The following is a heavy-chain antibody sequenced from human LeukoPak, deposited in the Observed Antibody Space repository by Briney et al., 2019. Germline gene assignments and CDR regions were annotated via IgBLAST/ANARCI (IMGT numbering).Heavy chain of an antibody. J-gene: IGHJ5*02. CDR1: GGTFSSYA. D-gene: IGHD1-1*01. Sequence: SVTVSCKASGGTFSSYAISWVRQAPGQGLEWMGGIIPIFGTANYAQKFQGRVTITTDESTSTAYMELSSLRSEDTAVYYCARDSSVVYNWNDGGWFDPWGQGTLVTVSS. CDR3: ARDSSVVYNWNDGGWFDP. CDR2: IIPIFGTA. V-gene: IGHV1-69*05.